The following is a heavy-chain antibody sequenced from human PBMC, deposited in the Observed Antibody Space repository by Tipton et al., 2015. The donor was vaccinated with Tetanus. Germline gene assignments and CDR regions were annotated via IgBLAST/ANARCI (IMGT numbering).Heavy chain of an antibody. V-gene: IGHV4-30-2*01. D-gene: IGHD2-8*02. Sequence: LRLSCSVSGGSISGSSYYWSWIRQPPGKGLQWIGYMYYSGTTHYNPSLKSRVTISIDRSKNQLSLKLTSVTAADTAVYYCARATSTGPAYNWFDPWGQGTLVTVSS. CDR1: GGSISGSSYY. CDR2: MYYSGTT. J-gene: IGHJ5*02. CDR3: ARATSTGPAYNWFDP.